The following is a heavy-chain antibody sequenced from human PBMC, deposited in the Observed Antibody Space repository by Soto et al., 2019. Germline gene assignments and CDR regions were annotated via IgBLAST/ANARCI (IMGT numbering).Heavy chain of an antibody. J-gene: IGHJ4*02. CDR2: IYYSGST. Sequence: AETLSLTCAGSRCSISSEGYYWSWIRQPPGKGLEWIGNIYYSGSTNYNPSLKSRVTISVDTSKNQFSLKLSSVTAADTAVYYCARSDGRYWGQGTLVTVSS. CDR1: RCSISSEGYY. V-gene: IGHV4-61*08. CDR3: ARSDGRY.